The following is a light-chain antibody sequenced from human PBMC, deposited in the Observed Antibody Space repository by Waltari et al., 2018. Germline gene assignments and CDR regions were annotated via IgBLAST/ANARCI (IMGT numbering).Light chain of an antibody. Sequence: DIQMTQSPSSLSASVGDKVTITCQASQDINNYLNWYQQKPGEAPKLLIYDASILESWVPSRFSGIGSVTYFTLTICSLLPQVIATFYFLHFVYVPSVSFGQG. V-gene: IGKV1-33*01. J-gene: IGKJ1*01. CDR3: LHFVYVPSVS. CDR1: QDINNY. CDR2: DAS.